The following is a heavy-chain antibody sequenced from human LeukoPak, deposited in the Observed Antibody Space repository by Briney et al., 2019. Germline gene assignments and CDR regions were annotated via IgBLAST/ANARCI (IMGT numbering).Heavy chain of an antibody. D-gene: IGHD3-10*01. V-gene: IGHV3-49*04. CDR2: IRSKDYGGTT. J-gene: IGHJ4*02. CDR3: ARDLSRFPFDY. CDR1: GFSFGDYA. Sequence: GGSLRLSCTASGFSFGDYAVSWVRQAPGKGLEWVGFIRSKDYGGTTEFAASVKGRFTLSRDDSKSIAYLQMNSLRAEDTAVYYCARDLSRFPFDYWGQGTLVTVSS.